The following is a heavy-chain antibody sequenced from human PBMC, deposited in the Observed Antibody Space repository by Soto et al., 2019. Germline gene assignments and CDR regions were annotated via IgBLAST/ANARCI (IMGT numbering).Heavy chain of an antibody. Sequence: EVQLVESGGGLVQPGRSLRLSCGASGCTFSSYSMNWVRQAPGKGLEWVSYISSSSSTIYYADSVKGRFTISRDNAKNSLYLQMNSLRDEDTAVYYCARVRAVADLSFVYWGQGTLVTVSS. CDR3: ARVRAVADLSFVY. CDR2: ISSSSSTI. D-gene: IGHD6-19*01. CDR1: GCTFSSYS. J-gene: IGHJ4*02. V-gene: IGHV3-48*02.